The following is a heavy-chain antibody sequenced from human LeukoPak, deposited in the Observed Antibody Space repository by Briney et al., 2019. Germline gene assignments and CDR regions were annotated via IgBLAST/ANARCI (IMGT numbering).Heavy chain of an antibody. Sequence: GGSLRLSCAASGFTFSNYDMHWVRQAPGKGLDWVAVISYNGSNKYYPDSVNGRSTVSGDNYKNTLYLQMNSLTAEDAVVYYCARVPGLWLAFDFWGQGTLVSVSS. J-gene: IGHJ4*02. CDR3: ARVPGLWLAFDF. V-gene: IGHV3-30*03. CDR1: GFTFSNYD. D-gene: IGHD6-19*01. CDR2: ISYNGSNK.